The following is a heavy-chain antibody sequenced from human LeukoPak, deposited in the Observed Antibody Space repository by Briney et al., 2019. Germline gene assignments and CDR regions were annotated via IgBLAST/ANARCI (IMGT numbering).Heavy chain of an antibody. V-gene: IGHV1-2*02. D-gene: IGHD3-10*01. Sequence: ASVKVSCKASGYTFTDYYMHWVRQAPGQGLEWMRWINLNSGGTNYAEKFQGRVTMTEDTSTDTAYMELSSLRSEDTAVYYCATDRDYYGSGSLFRYWGQGTLVTVSS. CDR2: INLNSGGT. J-gene: IGHJ4*02. CDR1: GYTFTDYY. CDR3: ATDRDYYGSGSLFRY.